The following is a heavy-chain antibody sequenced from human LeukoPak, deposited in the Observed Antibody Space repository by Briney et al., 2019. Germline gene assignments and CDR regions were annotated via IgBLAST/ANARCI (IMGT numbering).Heavy chain of an antibody. Sequence: PSETLSLTCTASGVSISSYYWSWIRQPPGKGLEWIGYIYYSGSTNYNPSLKSRVTISVDTSENQFSLKLSSVTAADTAVYYCARYSVAAYNWFDPWGQGTLVTVSS. CDR3: ARYSVAAYNWFDP. CDR2: IYYSGST. D-gene: IGHD6-6*01. CDR1: GVSISSYY. J-gene: IGHJ5*02. V-gene: IGHV4-59*01.